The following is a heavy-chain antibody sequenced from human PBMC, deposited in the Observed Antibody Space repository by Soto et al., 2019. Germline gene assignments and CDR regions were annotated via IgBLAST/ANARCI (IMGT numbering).Heavy chain of an antibody. V-gene: IGHV3-21*04. J-gene: IGHJ4*02. Sequence: GGSLILSCAAAGVTFSSYSMSLVRQAPGKGLEWVSSISSSSSYIYYADSVKGRFTISRDNSKNTLYLQMNSLRAEDTAVYYCAKAYPDWEAAAGPFDYWGQGTLVTVSS. CDR2: ISSSSSYI. CDR1: GVTFSSYS. D-gene: IGHD6-13*01. CDR3: AKAYPDWEAAAGPFDY.